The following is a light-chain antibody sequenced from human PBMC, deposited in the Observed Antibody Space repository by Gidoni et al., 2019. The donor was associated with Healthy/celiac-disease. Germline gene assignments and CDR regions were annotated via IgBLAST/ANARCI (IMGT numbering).Light chain of an antibody. CDR3: QQYYSTPPT. CDR1: QGISNS. J-gene: IGKJ2*01. CDR2: AAS. V-gene: IGKV1-NL1*01. Sequence: DIQLTQIPSSLSASVGDRVTITCRASQGISNSLAWYQQKPGKAPKLLLYAASRLESGVPSRFSGSGSGTDYTLTISSLQPEDFATYYCQQYYSTPPTFGQGTKLEIK.